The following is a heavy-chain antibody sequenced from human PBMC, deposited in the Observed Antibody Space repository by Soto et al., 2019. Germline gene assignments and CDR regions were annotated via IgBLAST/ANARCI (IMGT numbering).Heavy chain of an antibody. CDR2: ITGSSDTT. Sequence: GSLRLSCVASGFTFSSYAMNWVRRAPGKGLEWVSTITGSSDTTYYADSVKGRFTISRDNSKNTLFLRMNSLRAEDTALYYCAKRGIVGATEFDSWGQGTLVTV. V-gene: IGHV3-23*01. CDR1: GFTFSSYA. CDR3: AKRGIVGATEFDS. D-gene: IGHD1-26*01. J-gene: IGHJ4*02.